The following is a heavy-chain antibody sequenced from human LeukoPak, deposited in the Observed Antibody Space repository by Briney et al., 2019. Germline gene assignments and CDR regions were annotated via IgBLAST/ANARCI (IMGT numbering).Heavy chain of an antibody. CDR3: ARGYTYAHDY. CDR1: GFSFDSVE. CDR2: TSSSGSII. J-gene: IGHJ4*02. Sequence: GGSLRLSCAASGFSFDSVEMHWVRQAPGKGLEWISFTSSSGSIIYYADSVKGRVTISRDNAKNSLFLQMHSLRAEDTAVYYCARGYTYAHDYWGQGTLVTVSS. V-gene: IGHV3-48*03. D-gene: IGHD5-18*01.